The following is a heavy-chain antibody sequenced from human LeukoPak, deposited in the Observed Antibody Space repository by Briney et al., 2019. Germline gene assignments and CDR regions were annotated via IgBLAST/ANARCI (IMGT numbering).Heavy chain of an antibody. V-gene: IGHV4-34*01. CDR3: ARGRYSSL. D-gene: IGHD6-19*01. CDR1: GGSFSGYY. J-gene: IGHJ4*02. Sequence: TSETLSLTCAVYGGSFSGYYWSWIRQPPGKGLEWIGEINHSGSTNYNPSLKSRVTISVDTSKNQFSLKLSSVTAADTAVYYCARGRYSSLWGQGTLVTVSS. CDR2: INHSGST.